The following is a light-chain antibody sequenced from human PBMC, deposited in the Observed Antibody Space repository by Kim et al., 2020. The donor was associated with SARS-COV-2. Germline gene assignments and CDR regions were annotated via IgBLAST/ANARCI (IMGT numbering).Light chain of an antibody. V-gene: IGKV3-20*01. J-gene: IGKJ3*01. CDR1: QSVSSSY. CDR2: GAS. Sequence: EIVLTQSPGTLSLSPGERATLSCRASQSVSSSYLAWYQQKPGQAPRLLIYGASSRATDIPDRFSGSGSGTDFTLTISRLEPEDFAVNYCQQYGSSPPEVTFGPGTKVDIK. CDR3: QQYGSSPPEVT.